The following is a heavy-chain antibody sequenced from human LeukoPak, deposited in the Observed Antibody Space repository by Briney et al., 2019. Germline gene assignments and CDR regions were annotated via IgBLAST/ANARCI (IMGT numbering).Heavy chain of an antibody. Sequence: SETLSLTCTVSGGSISSSSHSWGWIRQPPGKGLEWIGTIYYSGSTYYNPSLKSRVTISEDTSKNQFSLNLGSVTAADTAVYYCARYASSGYYRYYFDYWGQGTLVTVSS. CDR2: IYYSGST. D-gene: IGHD3-22*01. CDR1: GGSISSSSHS. V-gene: IGHV4-39*01. J-gene: IGHJ4*02. CDR3: ARYASSGYYRYYFDY.